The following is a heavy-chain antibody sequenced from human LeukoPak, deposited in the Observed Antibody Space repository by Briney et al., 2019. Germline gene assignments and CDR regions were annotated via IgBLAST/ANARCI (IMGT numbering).Heavy chain of an antibody. CDR1: GGSISSYY. CDR2: IYYSGST. CDR3: ARLRNSGYDYVVDY. V-gene: IGHV4-59*12. D-gene: IGHD5-12*01. J-gene: IGHJ4*02. Sequence: SETLSLTCTVSGGSISSYYWSWIRQPPGKGLEWIGYIYYSGSTNHNPSLKSRVTISVDTSKNQFSLKLSSVTAADTAVYYCARLRNSGYDYVVDYWGQGTLVTVSS.